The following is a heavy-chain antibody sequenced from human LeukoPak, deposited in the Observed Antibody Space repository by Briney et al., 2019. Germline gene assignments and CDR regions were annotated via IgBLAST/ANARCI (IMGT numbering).Heavy chain of an antibody. CDR3: AKEDGSYWGFDY. D-gene: IGHD1-26*01. CDR1: GFSITKYS. J-gene: IGHJ4*02. CDR2: ISSYSAHI. Sequence: GGSLRLSCAASGFSITKYSMNWVRQAPGKGLEWVSSISSYSAHIYYADSVKGRFTISRDNAKNSLFLQMNSLRAEDTAVYYCAKEDGSYWGFDYWGQGTLVTVSS. V-gene: IGHV3-21*04.